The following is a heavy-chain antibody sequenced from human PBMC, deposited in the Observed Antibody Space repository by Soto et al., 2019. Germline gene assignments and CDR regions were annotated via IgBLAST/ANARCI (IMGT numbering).Heavy chain of an antibody. Sequence: VKFSCKAFGYTFTTNGISWMRQPPVQGLEWVAWISNYNGDKHYAPRVKGRVSMTTDTSKNKLYLQMNSLRAEDTAVYYCAKGVPVIAVAGTGYLQHWGQGTLVNVS. J-gene: IGHJ1*01. D-gene: IGHD6-19*01. CDR3: AKGVPVIAVAGTGYLQH. V-gene: IGHV1-18*01. CDR2: ISNYNGDK. CDR1: GYTFTTNG.